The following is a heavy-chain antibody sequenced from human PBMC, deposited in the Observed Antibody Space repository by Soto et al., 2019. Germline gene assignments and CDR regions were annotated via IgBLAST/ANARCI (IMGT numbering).Heavy chain of an antibody. CDR2: INPSGGST. CDR3: ASRDPYKRGTPGYYDSSGYYYYYGMDV. CDR1: GYTFTSYY. V-gene: IGHV1-46*03. D-gene: IGHD3-22*01. J-gene: IGHJ6*02. Sequence: ASVKVSCKASGYTFTSYYMHWVRQAPGQGLEWMGIINPSGGSTSYAQKFQGRVTMTRDTSTSTVYMELSSLRSEDTAVYYCASRDPYKRGTPGYYDSSGYYYYYGMDVWGQGTTVTVSS.